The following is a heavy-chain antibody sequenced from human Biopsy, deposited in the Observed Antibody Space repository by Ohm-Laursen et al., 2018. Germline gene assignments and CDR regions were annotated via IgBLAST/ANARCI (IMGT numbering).Heavy chain of an antibody. V-gene: IGHV1-69*04. D-gene: IGHD3-10*01. CDR2: IIPLIGLT. J-gene: IGHJ6*02. Sequence: SVKVSCKASGGTSSNFAINWVRQAPGQGLECMGRIIPLIGLTNCAQRFQGRVTMTADKSTSTAYLDLSSLISEDTAVYYCARGGSGSGYYGMDVWGQGTTVTVSS. CDR1: GGTSSNFA. CDR3: ARGGSGSGYYGMDV.